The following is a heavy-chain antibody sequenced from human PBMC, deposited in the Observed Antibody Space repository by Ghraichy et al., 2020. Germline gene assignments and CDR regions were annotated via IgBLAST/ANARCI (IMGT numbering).Heavy chain of an antibody. D-gene: IGHD4-17*01. CDR1: GFTFSSYS. CDR3: ARDRRAYGDYSFTNWFDP. J-gene: IGHJ5*02. Sequence: GGSLRLSCAASGFTFSSYSMNWVRQAPGKGLEWVSYISSSSSTIYYADSVKGRFTISRDNAKNSLYLQMNSLRAEDTAVYYCARDRRAYGDYSFTNWFDPWGQGTLVTVSS. V-gene: IGHV3-48*04. CDR2: ISSSSSTI.